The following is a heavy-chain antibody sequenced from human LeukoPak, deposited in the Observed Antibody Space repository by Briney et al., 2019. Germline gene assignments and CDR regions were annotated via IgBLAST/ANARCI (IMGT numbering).Heavy chain of an antibody. CDR3: TRGSDGEYGS. D-gene: IGHD2/OR15-2a*01. Sequence: SETLSLTCTVSGGSISSSSYYWGWIRQPPGKGLEWIGYVHYTGITNYSPSLKSRVTISLDTSKKQFSLKLSSVTAADTAVYYCTRGSDGEYGSWGQGTLVTVSS. CDR1: GGSISSSSYY. CDR2: VHYTGIT. V-gene: IGHV4-61*05. J-gene: IGHJ5*02.